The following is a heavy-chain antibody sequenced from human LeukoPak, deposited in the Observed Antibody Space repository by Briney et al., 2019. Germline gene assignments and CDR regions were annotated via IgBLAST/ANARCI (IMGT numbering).Heavy chain of an antibody. Sequence: GGSLRLSCAASGLTFNRYSMNWVRQAPGKGLEWVSSIDRTSSYIYYADSVKGRFTITRDNAKNSLYLQMNSLRAEDTAVYYCARSGSSALFLSWFDSWGQGTLVTVSA. CDR1: GLTFNRYS. V-gene: IGHV3-21*01. D-gene: IGHD6-19*01. CDR3: ARSGSSALFLSWFDS. J-gene: IGHJ5*01. CDR2: IDRTSSYI.